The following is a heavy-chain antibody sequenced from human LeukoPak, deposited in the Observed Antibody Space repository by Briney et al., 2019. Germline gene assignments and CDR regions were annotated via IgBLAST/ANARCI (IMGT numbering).Heavy chain of an antibody. CDR2: ISSSSSYI. CDR1: GFTFSSYW. V-gene: IGHV3-21*01. Sequence: GGSLRLSCAASGFTFSSYWMRWVRQAPGKGLEWVSSISSSSSYIYYADSVKGRFTISRDNAKNSLYLQMNSLRAEDTAVYYCARGYYDFWSGYSFGALDIWGQGTMVTVSS. D-gene: IGHD3-3*01. J-gene: IGHJ3*02. CDR3: ARGYYDFWSGYSFGALDI.